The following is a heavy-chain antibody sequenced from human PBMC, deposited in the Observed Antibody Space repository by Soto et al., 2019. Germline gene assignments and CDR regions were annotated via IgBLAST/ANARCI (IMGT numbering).Heavy chain of an antibody. CDR3: ATHDYGDYLFDD. CDR2: IIPMLDVT. D-gene: IGHD4-17*01. Sequence: QVQTVQSGAEVKKPGSPVKVSCKASGGTFSGNTISWVRQAPGQGLEWMGRIIPMLDVTNYAQKFQGRATITADKSTSTAFMEVTSLRSEDTAVYFCATHDYGDYLFDDWGQGTLVTVSS. V-gene: IGHV1-69*02. CDR1: GGTFSGNT. J-gene: IGHJ4*02.